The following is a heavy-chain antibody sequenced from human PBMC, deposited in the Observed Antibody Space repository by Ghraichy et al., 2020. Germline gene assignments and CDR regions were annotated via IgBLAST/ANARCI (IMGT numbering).Heavy chain of an antibody. CDR3: ASLGGDLLGAFDI. D-gene: IGHD3-16*01. J-gene: IGHJ3*02. CDR1: GFTVSSNY. V-gene: IGHV3-66*01. CDR2: IYSGGST. Sequence: GGSLRLSCAASGFTVSSNYMSWVRQAPGKGLEWVSVIYSGGSTYYADSVKGRFTISRDNSKNTLYLQMNSLRAEDTAVYYCASLGGDLLGAFDIWGQGTMATVSS.